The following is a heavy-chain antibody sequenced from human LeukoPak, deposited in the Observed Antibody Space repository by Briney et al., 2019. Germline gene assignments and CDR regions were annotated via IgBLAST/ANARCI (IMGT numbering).Heavy chain of an antibody. D-gene: IGHD5-18*01. J-gene: IGHJ4*02. CDR2: IIPIFGTA. CDR3: ARELGGYSYVL. Sequence: SVTVSCKHSGGTFSRYAISRVPQAPGQGLEWMGGIIPIFGTANYAQKFQGRVTITADESTSTAYMELSSLRSEDTAVYYCARELGGYSYVLWGQGTLVTVSS. CDR1: GGTFSRYA. V-gene: IGHV1-69*01.